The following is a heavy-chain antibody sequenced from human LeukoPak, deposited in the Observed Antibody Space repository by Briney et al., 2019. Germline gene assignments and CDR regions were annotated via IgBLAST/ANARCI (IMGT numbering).Heavy chain of an antibody. CDR3: ARDASGFAFDI. D-gene: IGHD3-10*01. V-gene: IGHV4-59*01. Sequence: SETLSLTCTVSGGSISSYYWSWIRQPPGKGLEWIGYIYYSGSTNYNPSLKSRVTISVDTSKNQFSLKLSSVTAADTAVYYCARDASGFAFDIWGQGTMVTVSS. J-gene: IGHJ3*02. CDR2: IYYSGST. CDR1: GGSISSYY.